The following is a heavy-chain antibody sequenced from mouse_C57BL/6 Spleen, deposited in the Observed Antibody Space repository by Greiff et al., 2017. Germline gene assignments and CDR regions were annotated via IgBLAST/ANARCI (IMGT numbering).Heavy chain of an antibody. CDR1: GYTFTSYG. CDR2: IYPRSGTT. CDR3: TRRGYYDYDGWYFDV. J-gene: IGHJ1*03. V-gene: IGHV1-81*01. Sequence: QVQLQQSGAELARPGASVKLSCKASGYTFTSYGISWVKQRTGQGLEWIGEIYPRSGTTYYNEKFKGKATLTADKSSSTAYRELRSLTSEDSAVYFCTRRGYYDYDGWYFDVWGTGTTVTVSS. D-gene: IGHD2-4*01.